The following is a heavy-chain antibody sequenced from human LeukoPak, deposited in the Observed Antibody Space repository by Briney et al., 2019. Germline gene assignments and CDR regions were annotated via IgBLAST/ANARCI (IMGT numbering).Heavy chain of an antibody. D-gene: IGHD5-18*01. CDR1: GFTFSTYG. V-gene: IGHV3-30*03. J-gene: IGHJ4*02. Sequence: GGSLRLSCAASGFTFSTYGMHWVRLAPGKGLEWVAVVSYDGSNKFYADSVKGRFTISRDNSKNTLYLQMNSLRADDTAVYYCARGIRNFDYWGQGTLVTVSS. CDR3: ARGIRNFDY. CDR2: VSYDGSNK.